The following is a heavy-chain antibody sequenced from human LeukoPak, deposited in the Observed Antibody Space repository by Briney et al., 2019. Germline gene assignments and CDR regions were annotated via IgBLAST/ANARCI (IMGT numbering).Heavy chain of an antibody. Sequence: PGGSLRLSCAASGFTFSSYTMNWVRQAPGKGLEWVSYITSSSSTIYYADSVKGRFTISRDNAKNSLYLQLNSLRAEDTAVYYCARGGIAARPDYYYYMDVWGKGTTVTVSS. CDR2: ITSSSSTI. V-gene: IGHV3-48*04. J-gene: IGHJ6*03. D-gene: IGHD6-6*01. CDR1: GFTFSSYT. CDR3: ARGGIAARPDYYYYMDV.